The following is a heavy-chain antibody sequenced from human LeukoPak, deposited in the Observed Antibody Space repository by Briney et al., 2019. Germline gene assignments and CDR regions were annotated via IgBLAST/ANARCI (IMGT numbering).Heavy chain of an antibody. Sequence: GGSLRLSCAASGFTVSNNYMSWVRQAPGKGLEWVSVIYSGGSTYYADSVKGRFTSSRDNSKNTMYLQMNSLRAEDTAVYYCARDQPGVGYDYWGQGTLVTVSS. D-gene: IGHD2-8*01. CDR1: GFTVSNNY. J-gene: IGHJ4*02. CDR3: ARDQPGVGYDY. V-gene: IGHV3-53*01. CDR2: IYSGGST.